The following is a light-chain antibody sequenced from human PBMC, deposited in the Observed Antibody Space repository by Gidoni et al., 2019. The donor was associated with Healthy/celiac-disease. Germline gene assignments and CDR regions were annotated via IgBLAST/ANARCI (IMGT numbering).Light chain of an antibody. Sequence: QSALTPAPPVSGSAGQSVTISCTGTSSDVGGYNYVSWYQQHPGKAPKLMIYDVSKRPSGVPDRFSGSKSGNTASLTISGLHAEDEADYYCCSYAGSFVFGGGTKLTVL. CDR2: DVS. CDR3: CSYAGSFV. V-gene: IGLV2-11*01. CDR1: SSDVGGYNY. J-gene: IGLJ2*01.